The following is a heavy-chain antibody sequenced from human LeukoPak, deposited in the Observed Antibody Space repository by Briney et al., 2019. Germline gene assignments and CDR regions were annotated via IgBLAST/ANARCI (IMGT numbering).Heavy chain of an antibody. CDR2: ISYDGSNK. V-gene: IGHV3-30*03. CDR3: ARVRYGGYRIGGYYYYMDV. CDR1: GFTFSSYG. D-gene: IGHD5-12*01. J-gene: IGHJ6*03. Sequence: GRSLRLSCAASGFTFSSYGMHWVRQAPGKGLEWVAVISYDGSNKYYADSVKGRFTISRDNSKNTLYLQMNSLRAEDTAVYYCARVRYGGYRIGGYYYYMDVWGKGTTVTISS.